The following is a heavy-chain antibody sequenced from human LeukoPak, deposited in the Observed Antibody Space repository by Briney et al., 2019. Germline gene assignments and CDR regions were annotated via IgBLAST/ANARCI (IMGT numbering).Heavy chain of an antibody. CDR3: ARVKYDTPFDY. CDR1: GFTFSSYW. J-gene: IGHJ4*02. D-gene: IGHD3-9*01. V-gene: IGHV3-74*01. Sequence: QPGGSLRLSCAASGFTFSSYWMHWVRQAPGKGLVWVSRINSDGSSTSYADSVKGRFTISRDNAKNTLYLQMNSLRAEDTAVYYCARVKYDTPFDYWGQGTLVTVSS. CDR2: INSDGSST.